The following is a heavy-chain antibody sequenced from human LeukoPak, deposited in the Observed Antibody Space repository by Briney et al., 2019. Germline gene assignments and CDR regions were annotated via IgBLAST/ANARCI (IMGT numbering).Heavy chain of an antibody. D-gene: IGHD7-27*01. J-gene: IGHJ4*02. V-gene: IGHV3-23*01. Sequence: GGSLRLSCAASGFAFSSYGMTWVRQAPGKGLEWVAAVSYTGGSTYYADSVKGRFTISRDDSKNTLYLQMNSLRAEDTAVYYCAKVQLGIGVDYWGQGTLVTVSS. CDR1: GFAFSSYG. CDR3: AKVQLGIGVDY. CDR2: VSYTGGST.